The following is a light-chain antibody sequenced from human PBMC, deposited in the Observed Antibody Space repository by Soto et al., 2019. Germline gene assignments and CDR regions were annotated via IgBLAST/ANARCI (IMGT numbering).Light chain of an antibody. Sequence: ERVLTQSPPTLSVSPGESATLSCRASQGIKNALAWYQQKPGQSPRLLIFDASTRATGVPARFSGRGSGTEFTFTITSLQSEDFAVYYCQQYDNWPWTFGQGAKVEVK. CDR1: QGIKNA. CDR2: DAS. J-gene: IGKJ1*01. V-gene: IGKV3-15*01. CDR3: QQYDNWPWT.